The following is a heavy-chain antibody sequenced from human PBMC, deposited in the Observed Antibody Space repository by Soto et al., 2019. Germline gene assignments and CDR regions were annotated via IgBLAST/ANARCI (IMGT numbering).Heavy chain of an antibody. CDR1: GGSISSYY. V-gene: IGHV4-59*01. CDR3: ARAGIMITFGGVIGAFDI. Sequence: PSETLSLTCTVSGGSISSYYWSWIRQPPGKGLEWIGYIYYSGSTNYNPSLKSRVTISVDTSKNQFSLKLSSVTAADTAVYYCARAGIMITFGGVIGAFDIWGQGTMVTVS. CDR2: IYYSGST. D-gene: IGHD3-16*02. J-gene: IGHJ3*02.